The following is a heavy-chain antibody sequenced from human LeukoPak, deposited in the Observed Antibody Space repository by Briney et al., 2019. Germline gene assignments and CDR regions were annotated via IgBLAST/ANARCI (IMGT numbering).Heavy chain of an antibody. CDR2: ISSSSSAI. Sequence: GGSLRLSCAASGFTLNNYGMNWVRQAPGKGLEWISYISSSSSAIHYADSVKGRFTISRDNAKDSLYLQMNSLRAEDTAVYYCARRGYCSSTSCRGRSWFGPWGQGTLVTVSS. CDR3: ARRGYCSSTSCRGRSWFGP. CDR1: GFTLNNYG. J-gene: IGHJ5*02. V-gene: IGHV3-48*01. D-gene: IGHD2-2*01.